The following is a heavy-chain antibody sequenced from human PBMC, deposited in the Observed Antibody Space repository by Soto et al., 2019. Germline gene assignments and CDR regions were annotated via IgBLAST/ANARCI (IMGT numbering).Heavy chain of an antibody. Sequence: PWGSLRLSCAASGFTFSSYGMHWVRQAPGKGLEWVAVISYDGSNKYYADSVKGRFTISRDNSKNTLYLQMNSLRAEDTAVYYCAKDPEGRYSSGWYVYYYGMDVWGQGTTVTVSS. D-gene: IGHD6-19*01. CDR3: AKDPEGRYSSGWYVYYYGMDV. J-gene: IGHJ6*02. CDR2: ISYDGSNK. V-gene: IGHV3-30*18. CDR1: GFTFSSYG.